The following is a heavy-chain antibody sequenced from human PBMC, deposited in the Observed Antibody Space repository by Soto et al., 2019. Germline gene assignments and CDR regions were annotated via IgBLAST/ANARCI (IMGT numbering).Heavy chain of an antibody. V-gene: IGHV4-59*01. CDR2: IYYSGST. D-gene: IGHD1-26*01. CDR3: ARGYMLGATYFDY. Sequence: SETLSLTCTVSGGSISSYYWSWIRQPPGKGLEWIGYIYYSGSTNYNPSLKSRVTISVDTSKNQFSLELSSVTAADTAVYYCARGYMLGATYFDYWGQGTLVTVSS. CDR1: GGSISSYY. J-gene: IGHJ4*02.